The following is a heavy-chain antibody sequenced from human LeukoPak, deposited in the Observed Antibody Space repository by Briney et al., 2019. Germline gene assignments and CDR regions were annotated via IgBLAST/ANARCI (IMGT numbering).Heavy chain of an antibody. V-gene: IGHV3-7*04. D-gene: IGHD5-18*01. CDR1: GFTFSGYW. J-gene: IGHJ4*02. CDR2: IKPDGSEK. CDR3: ARDRIQLWSHDY. Sequence: SGGSLRRSCAASGFTFSGYWMSWVRQAPGKGLEWVANIKPDGSEKYYVDSVKGRFTISRDNAKNSLYLQMNSLRAEDTAVYYCARDRIQLWSHDYWGQGTLVTVSS.